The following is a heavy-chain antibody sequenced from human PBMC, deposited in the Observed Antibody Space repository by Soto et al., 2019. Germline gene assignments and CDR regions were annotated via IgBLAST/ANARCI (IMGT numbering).Heavy chain of an antibody. V-gene: IGHV4-39*01. CDR3: ARTWGGYSYGFIDY. CDR2: IYYTGST. D-gene: IGHD5-18*01. J-gene: IGHJ4*02. Sequence: QLQLQESGTGLEKPSETLSLTCTVSGGSITSTTYYWGWIRQPPGKGLEWIGNIYYTGSTYYSPSLKSRVTMSVDTSKNQFSLKLSSVTAADTAVYYCARTWGGYSYGFIDYWGQGTLVTVSS. CDR1: GGSITSTTYY.